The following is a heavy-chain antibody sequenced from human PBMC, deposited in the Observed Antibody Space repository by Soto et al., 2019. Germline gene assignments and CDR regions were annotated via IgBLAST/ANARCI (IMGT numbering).Heavy chain of an antibody. Sequence: SETLSLTCTVSGGSISSGDYYWSWIRRPPGKGLEWIGYIYYSGSTYYNPSLKSRVTISVDTSKNQFSLKLSSVTAADTAVYYCARGLGYCSSTSCYKSASKRFDPWGQGTLVTVSS. CDR1: GGSISSGDYY. D-gene: IGHD2-2*02. CDR2: IYYSGST. CDR3: ARGLGYCSSTSCYKSASKRFDP. J-gene: IGHJ5*02. V-gene: IGHV4-30-4*01.